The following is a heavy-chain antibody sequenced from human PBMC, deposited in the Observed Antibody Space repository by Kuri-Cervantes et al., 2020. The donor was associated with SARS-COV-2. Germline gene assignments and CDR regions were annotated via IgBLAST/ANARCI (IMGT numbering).Heavy chain of an antibody. CDR3: ARDLGAAAGTSSAFDY. D-gene: IGHD6-13*01. CDR2: IRYDGSNK. CDR1: GFTFSSYG. J-gene: IGHJ4*02. Sequence: GESLKISCAASGFTFSSYGMHWVRQAPGKGLEWVAFIRYDGSNKYYADSVKGRFTISRDNAENSLYLQMNSLRAEDTALYYCARDLGAAAGTSSAFDYWGQGTLVTVSS. V-gene: IGHV3-30*02.